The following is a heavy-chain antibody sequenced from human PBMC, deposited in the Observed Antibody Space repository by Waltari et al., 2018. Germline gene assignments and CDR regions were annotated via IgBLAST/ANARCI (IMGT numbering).Heavy chain of an antibody. D-gene: IGHD2-8*01. J-gene: IGHJ5*02. V-gene: IGHV3-48*01. Sequence: EVQLVESGGGLVQPGGALGPSCSASGFPLSSYSMELVRQAPGKGLEWVSYISSISTIYYAGSGKGRFTISRDNAKNSLYLQMNSLRAEDTAVYYCARDPPNLRDAPEAWGQGTLVTVSS. CDR1: GFPLSSYS. CDR2: ISSISTI. CDR3: ARDPPNLRDAPEA.